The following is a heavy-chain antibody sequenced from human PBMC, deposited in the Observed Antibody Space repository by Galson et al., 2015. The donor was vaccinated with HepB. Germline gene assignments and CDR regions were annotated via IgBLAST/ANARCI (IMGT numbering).Heavy chain of an antibody. CDR1: GYIFTTYG. CDR2: ISAYNGKT. J-gene: IGHJ5*02. D-gene: IGHD3-10*01. V-gene: IGHV1-18*04. CDR3: ARDTRITMVRGSLVDP. Sequence: SVKVSCKASGYIFTTYGISWVRQAPGQGLEWMGWISAYNGKTNYAQKLQGRVTMTTDTSTSTAYMELRGLRSDDTAVYYCARDTRITMVRGSLVDPWGQGTLVTVSS.